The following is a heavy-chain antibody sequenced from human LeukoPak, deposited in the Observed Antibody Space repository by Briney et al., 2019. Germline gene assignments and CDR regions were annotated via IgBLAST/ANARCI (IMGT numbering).Heavy chain of an antibody. V-gene: IGHV4-38-2*02. Sequence: SETLSLTCVVSDYSITSGFYWGWIRQPPGKGLEWIGTIYHSGNTYYNPPLKSRVTISIDTSKNQFSLKLSSVTAADTAVYYCARDVGVYYYYYMDVWGKGTTVTVSS. CDR1: DYSITSGFY. CDR3: ARDVGVYYYYYMDV. D-gene: IGHD1-26*01. CDR2: IYHSGNT. J-gene: IGHJ6*03.